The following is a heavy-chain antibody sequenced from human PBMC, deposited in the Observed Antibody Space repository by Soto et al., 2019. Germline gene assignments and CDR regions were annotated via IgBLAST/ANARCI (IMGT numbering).Heavy chain of an antibody. CDR1: GFTFTSYA. J-gene: IGHJ4*02. CDR2: ISGTGGST. V-gene: IGHV3-23*01. Sequence: GGSLRLSCAASGFTFTSYAMTWVRQAPGKGLEWVSGISGTGGSTYYADSVKGRFTISRDKSKNTLYLHVNSLRAEDTAVYYCARGSAYSDYDLEYWGQGTLVTVSS. D-gene: IGHD4-17*01. CDR3: ARGSAYSDYDLEY.